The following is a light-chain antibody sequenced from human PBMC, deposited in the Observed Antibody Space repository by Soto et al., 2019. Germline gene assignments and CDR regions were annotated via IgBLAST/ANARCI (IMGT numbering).Light chain of an antibody. J-gene: IGKJ1*01. CDR3: QKYNSAPWT. CDR1: QGLSNY. V-gene: IGKV1-27*01. Sequence: DIQMTQSPSSLSASVGDRVTITCRASQGLSNYLAWYQQKPGKVPKLLIYAASTLQSGVPSRFSGSGSGTDFTLTISSLQPEDVAIYYCQKYNSAPWTFGQGTKVEIK. CDR2: AAS.